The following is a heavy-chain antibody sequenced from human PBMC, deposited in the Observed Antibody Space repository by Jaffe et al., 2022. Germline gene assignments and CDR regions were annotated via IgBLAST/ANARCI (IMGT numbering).Heavy chain of an antibody. V-gene: IGHV3-7*01. J-gene: IGHJ4*02. Sequence: DVRLVESGGGLIQPGGSLRLSCAFSGSVSGFTFTNLWMTWVRQAPGKGLEWVANINHRGSEKYYLDSVKGRFTISRDNANSFLYLQMNSLRVEDTAFYYCARGGVQSSLFWEDWGQGTRVTVSA. CDR2: INHRGSEK. CDR3: ARGGVQSSLFWED. CDR1: GFTFTNLW. D-gene: IGHD3-10*01.